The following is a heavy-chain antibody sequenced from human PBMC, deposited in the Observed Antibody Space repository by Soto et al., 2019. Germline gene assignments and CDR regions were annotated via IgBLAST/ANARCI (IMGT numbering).Heavy chain of an antibody. Sequence: SVKVSCKASGGTLSSFINYPINWVRQAPGQGLEWMGGIVPNVGTVNYAQKFQGRVTITADKSTGTAYMELSSLRSEDTALYYCARRDTSGFLRYFDNWGQGTLVTVSS. V-gene: IGHV1-69*06. J-gene: IGHJ4*02. D-gene: IGHD3-3*01. CDR3: ARRDTSGFLRYFDN. CDR2: IVPNVGTV. CDR1: GGTLSSFINYP.